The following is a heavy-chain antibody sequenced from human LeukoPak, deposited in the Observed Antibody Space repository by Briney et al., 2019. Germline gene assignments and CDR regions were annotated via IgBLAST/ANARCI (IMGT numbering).Heavy chain of an antibody. D-gene: IGHD5-18*01. Sequence: GGSLRLSCAASGFTFSSYGMHWVRQAPGKGLEWVAVIWYDGSNKYYADSVKGRFTISRDNSKNTLYLQMNSLRAEDTAVYYCARDRRSQLWFHFDYWGQGTLATVSS. J-gene: IGHJ4*02. CDR2: IWYDGSNK. CDR3: ARDRRSQLWFHFDY. V-gene: IGHV3-33*01. CDR1: GFTFSSYG.